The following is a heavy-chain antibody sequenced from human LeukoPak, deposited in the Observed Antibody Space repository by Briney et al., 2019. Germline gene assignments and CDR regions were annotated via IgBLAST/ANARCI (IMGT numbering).Heavy chain of an antibody. D-gene: IGHD6-13*01. Sequence: PSETLSLTCTVSGFSISSGSYDWGWIRQPAGKGLEWIGRSNTSGSTNSNPYIKSRVTISVDPSKHQLSLKLSSVTAADTAVYYCARDLGAIGSSSWDPAFDILGQGTMVTVSS. CDR3: ARDLGAIGSSSWDPAFDI. J-gene: IGHJ3*02. V-gene: IGHV4-61*02. CDR2: SNTSGST. CDR1: GFSISSGSYD.